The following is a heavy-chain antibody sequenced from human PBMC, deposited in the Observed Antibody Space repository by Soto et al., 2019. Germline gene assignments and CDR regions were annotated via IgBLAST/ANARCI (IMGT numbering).Heavy chain of an antibody. CDR2: IYSKAGTI. J-gene: IGHJ4*02. D-gene: IGHD5-12*01. V-gene: IGHV1-18*01. Sequence: QVQLVQSGAEVQKPGASVKVSCKTSGYTFNDFGITWVRQAPGLGLEWLLWIYSKAGTINFAPKFQGRVIMNADTSASTAYMELTSLTFDDSAVYFCARDIGFDIDYWGQGTLVTVS. CDR3: ARDIGFDIDY. CDR1: GYTFNDFG.